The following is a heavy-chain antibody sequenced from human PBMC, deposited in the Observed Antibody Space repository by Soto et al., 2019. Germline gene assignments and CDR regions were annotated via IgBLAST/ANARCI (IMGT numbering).Heavy chain of an antibody. V-gene: IGHV4-61*01. J-gene: IGHJ4*01. CDR3: ARERTDDYNFDY. CDR1: GVSVSSGSYY. CDR2: VHFSGST. Sequence: SETLSLTCAVSGVSVSSGSYYWSWIRQPPGKGLEWIGYVHFSGSTNYNPSLKSRVTVSVDTSKNQFSLKLTSVTAADTAVYYCARERTDDYNFDYWGQEPWSPSPQ. D-gene: IGHD4-4*01.